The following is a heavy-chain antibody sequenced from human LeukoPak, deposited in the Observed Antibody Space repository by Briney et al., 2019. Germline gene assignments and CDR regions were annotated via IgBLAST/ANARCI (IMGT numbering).Heavy chain of an antibody. J-gene: IGHJ5*02. CDR3: TKDLVLLWFGEFEFDP. V-gene: IGHV3-30*02. CDR1: GLTFSSYG. Sequence: GGSRKLPCAASGLTFSSYGMTWVRQAPGKGLEWVAFFWYDGSNKYYADSVKGRFTISRDNSKNTLYLQMNSLRAEDTAVYYCTKDLVLLWFGEFEFDPWGQGTLVTVSS. CDR2: FWYDGSNK. D-gene: IGHD3-10*01.